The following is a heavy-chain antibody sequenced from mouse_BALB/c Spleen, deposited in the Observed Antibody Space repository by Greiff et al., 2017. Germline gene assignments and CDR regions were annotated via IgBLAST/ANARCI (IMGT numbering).Heavy chain of an antibody. CDR2: ILPGSGST. Sequence: VQLQQSGAELMKPGASVKISCKATGYTFSSYWIEWVKQRPGHGLEWIGEILPGSGSTNYNEKFKGKATFTADTSSNTAYMQLSSLTSEDSAVYYCARGGLRSAMDYWGQGTSVTVSS. J-gene: IGHJ4*01. V-gene: IGHV1-9*01. CDR1: GYTFSSYW. D-gene: IGHD1-1*01. CDR3: ARGGLRSAMDY.